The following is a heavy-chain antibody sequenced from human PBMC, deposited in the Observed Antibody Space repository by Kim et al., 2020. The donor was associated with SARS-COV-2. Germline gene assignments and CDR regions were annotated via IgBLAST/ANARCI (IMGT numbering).Heavy chain of an antibody. CDR3: ARDPEGSSWYWGLYYFDY. V-gene: IGHV1-2*06. Sequence: ASVKVSCKASGYTFTGYYMHWVRQAPGQGLEWMGRINPNSGGTNYAQKFQGRVTMTRDTSISTAYMELSRLRSDDTAVYYCARDPEGSSWYWGLYYFDYWGQGTLVTVSS. CDR1: GYTFTGYY. J-gene: IGHJ4*02. CDR2: INPNSGGT. D-gene: IGHD6-13*01.